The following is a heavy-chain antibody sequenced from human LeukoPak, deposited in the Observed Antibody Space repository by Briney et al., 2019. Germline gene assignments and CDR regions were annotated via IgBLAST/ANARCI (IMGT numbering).Heavy chain of an antibody. J-gene: IGHJ6*02. Sequence: GGSLRLSCAASGFTFDDYTMHWIRQAPGKGLEWVSLISWDGGSTYYADSVKGRFTISRDNSKNSLYLQMNSLRTEDTALYYCAKDGGLFYSSSWYVSSYYGMDVWGQGTTVTVSS. CDR3: AKDGGLFYSSSWYVSSYYGMDV. V-gene: IGHV3-43*01. CDR1: GFTFDDYT. CDR2: ISWDGGST. D-gene: IGHD6-13*01.